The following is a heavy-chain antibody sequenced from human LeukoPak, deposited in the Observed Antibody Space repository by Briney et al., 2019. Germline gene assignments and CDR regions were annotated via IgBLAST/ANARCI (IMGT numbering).Heavy chain of an antibody. J-gene: IGHJ3*01. D-gene: IGHD5-18*01. CDR3: ARGYSYGYDALDV. Sequence: SETLSLTCTVSGGSITSHYWSWIRQPPGKGLEWIGYISYSGNTNYNPSLKSRVTISVDTSKNQFSLKLSSVTAADTVVYYCARGYSYGYDALDVWGQGTMVTVSS. CDR1: GGSITSHY. CDR2: ISYSGNT. V-gene: IGHV4-59*08.